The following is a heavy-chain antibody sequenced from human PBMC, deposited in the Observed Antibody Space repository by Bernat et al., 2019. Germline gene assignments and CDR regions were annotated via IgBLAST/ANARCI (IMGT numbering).Heavy chain of an antibody. Sequence: QVQLVQSGAEVKKPGASVKVSCKASGYTFTSYGISWVRQAPGQGLEWMGWISAYNGNTNYAQKLQGRVTMTTDTSTSTAYMELRSLRSDDTAVYYCARWCCSSTSYNPRGLGLNPGGYYYYYYGMDVWGQGTTVTVSS. CDR1: GYTFTSYG. J-gene: IGHJ6*02. V-gene: IGHV1-18*01. D-gene: IGHD2-2*01. CDR3: ARWCCSSTSYNPRGLGLNPGGYYYYYYGMDV. CDR2: ISAYNGNT.